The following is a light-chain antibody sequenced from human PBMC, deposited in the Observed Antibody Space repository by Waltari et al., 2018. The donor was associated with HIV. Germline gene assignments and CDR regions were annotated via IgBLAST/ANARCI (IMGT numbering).Light chain of an antibody. J-gene: IGLJ1*01. V-gene: IGLV2-14*01. CDR2: EVS. Sequence: QSALTQPASVSGSPGQSITISCTGTSSDVGGHNYVSWYQQHPGKAPKLLIYEVSNRPSGVSIRFFGSKSGNTASMTISGLQAENEADYYCNSYRSSTTPCVFGTGTKVTVL. CDR3: NSYRSSTTPCV. CDR1: SSDVGGHNY.